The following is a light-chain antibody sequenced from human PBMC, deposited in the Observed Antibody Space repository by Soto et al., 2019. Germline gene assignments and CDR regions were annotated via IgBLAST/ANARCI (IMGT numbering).Light chain of an antibody. CDR3: QQLNSYLPLT. CDR2: AAS. CDR1: QGISSY. J-gene: IGKJ4*01. V-gene: IGKV1-9*01. Sequence: IQLTQSPSSLSASVGDRVTITCRASQGISSYLAWYQQKPGKAPKLLIYAASTLQSGVRSRFSGSGSGTDFTLTISSLQPEDFATYYCQQLNSYLPLTFGGGTKVEIK.